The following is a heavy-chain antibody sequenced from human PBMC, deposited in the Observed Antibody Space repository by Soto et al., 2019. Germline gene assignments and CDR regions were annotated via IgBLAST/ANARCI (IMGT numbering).Heavy chain of an antibody. Sequence: GGSLRLSCAASGFTFSTYSLAWVRQAPGKVLEWVSYISTGNTYIYYEDSVKGRFTISRDNAKNSLYLQMNSLRAEDTAVYYCARVDYYERGYFDYCGQGALVNVSS. J-gene: IGHJ4*01. CDR2: ISTGNTYI. CDR3: ARVDYYERGYFDY. CDR1: GFTFSTYS. D-gene: IGHD3-22*01. V-gene: IGHV3-21*01.